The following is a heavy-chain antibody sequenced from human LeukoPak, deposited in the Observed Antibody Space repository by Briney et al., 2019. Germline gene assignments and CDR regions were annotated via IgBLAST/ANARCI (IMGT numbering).Heavy chain of an antibody. CDR3: ARDRGVTMIIPNWFDP. Sequence: SVKVSCKASGGTFSSYAISWVRQAPGQGLEWMGGIIPIFGTANYAQKFQGRVTITADKSTSTAYMELRSLRSDDTAVYYCARDRGVTMIIPNWFDPWGQGTLVTVSS. CDR1: GGTFSSYA. V-gene: IGHV1-69*06. J-gene: IGHJ5*02. CDR2: IIPIFGTA. D-gene: IGHD3-22*01.